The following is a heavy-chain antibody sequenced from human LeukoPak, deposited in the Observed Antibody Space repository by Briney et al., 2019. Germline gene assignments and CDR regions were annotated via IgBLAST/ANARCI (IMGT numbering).Heavy chain of an antibody. CDR3: ARGVRGMYYFDY. V-gene: IGHV3-21*01. CDR2: ISSSSSYI. CDR1: GFTFSSYS. Sequence: GGSLRLSCAASGFTFSSYSMNWVRQAPGKGLEWVSSISSSSSYIYYADSVKGRFTISRDNAKNSLYLQMNSLRAEDTAVYYCARGVRGMYYFDYWGQGTLVTVSS. J-gene: IGHJ4*02. D-gene: IGHD3-10*01.